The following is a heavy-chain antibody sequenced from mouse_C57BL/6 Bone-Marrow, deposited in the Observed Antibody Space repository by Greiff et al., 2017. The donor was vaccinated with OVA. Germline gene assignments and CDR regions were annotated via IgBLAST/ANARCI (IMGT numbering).Heavy chain of an antibody. J-gene: IGHJ4*01. CDR3: ARLELGGAMDY. V-gene: IGHV5-15*01. CDR1: GFTFSDYG. CDR2: ISNLAYSI. Sequence: DVMLVESGGGLVQPGGSLKLSCAASGFTFSDYGMAWVRQAPRKGPEWVAFISNLAYSIYYADTVTGRFTISRENAKNTLYLEMSSLRSEDTAMYYCARLELGGAMDYWGQGTSVTVSS. D-gene: IGHD4-1*01.